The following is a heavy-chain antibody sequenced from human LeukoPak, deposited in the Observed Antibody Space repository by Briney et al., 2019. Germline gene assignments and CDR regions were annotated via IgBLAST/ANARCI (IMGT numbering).Heavy chain of an antibody. CDR1: GLTFSNYW. J-gene: IGHJ5*02. Sequence: PGGSLRLSCAASGLTFSNYWMYWVRQAPGKGLVWVSRANSDGSTTSYADSVKGRFTISRDNAKNSLYLQMNSLRGEDTAVYHCARDMRGAATPLPLDWFDPWGQGTLVTVSS. CDR2: ANSDGSTT. D-gene: IGHD2-15*01. CDR3: ARDMRGAATPLPLDWFDP. V-gene: IGHV3-74*01.